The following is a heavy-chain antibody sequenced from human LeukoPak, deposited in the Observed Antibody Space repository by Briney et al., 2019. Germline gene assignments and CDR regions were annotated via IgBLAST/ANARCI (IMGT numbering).Heavy chain of an antibody. CDR1: GFTFSNAW. CDR3: AKVRLYCSGGSSCYYHPFDY. J-gene: IGHJ4*02. CDR2: IKSKTDGGTT. Sequence: PGGSLRLSCAASGFTFSNAWMNWVRQAPGKGLEWVGRIKSKTDGGTTDYAAPVKGRFTISRDDSKNTLYLQMNSLKTEDTAVYYCAKVRLYCSGGSSCYYHPFDYWGQGTLVTVSS. V-gene: IGHV3-15*07. D-gene: IGHD2-15*01.